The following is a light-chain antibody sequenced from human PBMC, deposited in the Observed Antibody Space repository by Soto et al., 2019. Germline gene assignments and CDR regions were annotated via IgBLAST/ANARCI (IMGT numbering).Light chain of an antibody. V-gene: IGKV3-20*01. CDR1: RGVSANH. CDR2: WAS. Sequence: ENLLTQSPCTLSLSPLEGATRSFMAVRGVSANHLAWYQQKPSQAPTLLIYWASIRAAGIPDRFSGSGSGTDFTLTIRRLEPEDFAVYYCQQYGSSPRTFGQGTKVDIK. CDR3: QQYGSSPRT. J-gene: IGKJ1*01.